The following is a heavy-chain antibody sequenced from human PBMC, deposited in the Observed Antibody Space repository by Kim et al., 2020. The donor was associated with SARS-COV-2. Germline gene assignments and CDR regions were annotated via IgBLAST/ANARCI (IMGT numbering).Heavy chain of an antibody. CDR3: AKTRPNSSSSFYFQH. CDR2: ISYDGSNK. J-gene: IGHJ1*01. D-gene: IGHD6-6*01. V-gene: IGHV3-30*18. CDR1: GFTFSSYG. Sequence: GGSLRLSCAASGFTFSSYGMHWVRQAPGKGLEWVAVISYDGSNKYYADSVKGRFTISRDNSKNTLYLQMNSLRAEDTAVYYCAKTRPNSSSSFYFQHWGQGTLVTVSS.